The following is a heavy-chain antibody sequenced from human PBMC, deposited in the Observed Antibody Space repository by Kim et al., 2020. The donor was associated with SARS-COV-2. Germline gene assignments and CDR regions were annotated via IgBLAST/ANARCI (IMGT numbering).Heavy chain of an antibody. V-gene: IGHV4-34*01. CDR2: INHSGST. CDR3: ARARKKKNEAARRANYYYYGMDV. CDR1: GGSFSGYY. J-gene: IGHJ6*02. D-gene: IGHD6-6*01. Sequence: SETLSLTCAVYGGSFSGYYWSWIRQPPGKGLEWIGEINHSGSTNYNPSLKSRVTISVDTSKNQFSLKLSSVTAADTAVYYCARARKKKNEAARRANYYYYGMDVWGQGTTVTVSS.